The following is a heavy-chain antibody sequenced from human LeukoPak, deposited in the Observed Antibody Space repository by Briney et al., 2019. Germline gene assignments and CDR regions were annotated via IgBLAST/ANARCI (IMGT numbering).Heavy chain of an antibody. Sequence: GGSLRLSCVDSGFTFTNAWMSWVRQAPGKGLEWIGRIKSKTDGETTNYAEPVRGRFTISGDDSKSAVYLQMNSLKIEDTAVYYCTTDLGTYYHGSQRLIPIDYWGQGTLVTVSS. CDR2: IKSKTDGETT. V-gene: IGHV3-15*01. J-gene: IGHJ4*02. CDR1: GFTFTNAW. CDR3: TTDLGTYYHGSQRLIPIDY. D-gene: IGHD3-10*01.